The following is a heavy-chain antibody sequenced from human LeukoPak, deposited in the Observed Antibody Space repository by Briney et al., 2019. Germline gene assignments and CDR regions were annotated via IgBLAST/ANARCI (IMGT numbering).Heavy chain of an antibody. CDR1: GFTFRNYA. D-gene: IGHD1-26*01. Sequence: PGGSLRLSCVASGFTFRNYAMSWVRQSPGKGLEWISAISNDGVYTFHADSVKGRLTISRDNSKNTLYLQMDSLRAEDTAVYYCARSGYSHSWDYWGQGTLVIVSS. V-gene: IGHV3-23*01. J-gene: IGHJ4*02. CDR3: ARSGYSHSWDY. CDR2: ISNDGVYT.